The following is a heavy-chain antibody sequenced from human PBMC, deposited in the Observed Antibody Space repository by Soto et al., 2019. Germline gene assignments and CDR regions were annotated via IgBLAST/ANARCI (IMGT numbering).Heavy chain of an antibody. CDR3: PLSPSAWRTGLNY. J-gene: IGHJ4*02. CDR1: GFTFGDYA. D-gene: IGHD6-19*01. CDR2: IRSKAYGGTT. V-gene: IGHV3-49*04. Sequence: LRLSCTASGFTFGDYAMSWVRQAPGKGLEWVGFIRSKAYGGTTEYAASVKGRFTISRDDSKSIAYLQMTSLKTEDTAVYYCPLSPSAWRTGLNYWGQGTLATVSS.